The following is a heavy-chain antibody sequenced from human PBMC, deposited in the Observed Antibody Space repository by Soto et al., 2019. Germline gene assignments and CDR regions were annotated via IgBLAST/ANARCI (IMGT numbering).Heavy chain of an antibody. Sequence: QVQLQESGPGLVKPSQTLSLTCSVSGGSISSGGYYWCWVRQHPGKGLEWIGYIDYSGSTNYNPSLKSRLRMSVDTSKNHFSLQLTSVTAADTAVYYCARRDSGYIHGPPHYYYGLDVWGQGTTFTVSS. CDR1: GGSISSGGYY. CDR2: IDYSGST. D-gene: IGHD5-18*01. V-gene: IGHV4-31*03. J-gene: IGHJ6*02. CDR3: ARRDSGYIHGPPHYYYGLDV.